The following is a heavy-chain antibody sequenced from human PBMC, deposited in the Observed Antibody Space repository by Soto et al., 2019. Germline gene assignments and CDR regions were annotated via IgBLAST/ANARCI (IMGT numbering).Heavy chain of an antibody. V-gene: IGHV2-5*02. CDR1: GFSLSTSGVG. D-gene: IGHD3-22*01. J-gene: IGHJ2*01. Sequence: QITLKESGPTLVKPTQTLTLTCTFSGFSLSTSGVGVGWIRQPPGKALEWLALIYWDDDKLYSPSLKSRLTITKDTSKNQVVLTMTNMDPVDTATYFCAHFYYDNEGDWYFDLWGRGTLVTVSS. CDR3: AHFYYDNEGDWYFDL. CDR2: IYWDDDK.